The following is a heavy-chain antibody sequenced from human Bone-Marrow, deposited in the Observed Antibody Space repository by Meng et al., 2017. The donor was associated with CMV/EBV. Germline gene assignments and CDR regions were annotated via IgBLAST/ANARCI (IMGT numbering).Heavy chain of an antibody. CDR2: IRSKTYGGTT. Sequence: GESLKISCTASGFTFGDYAMSWVRQAPGQGLEWVGFIRSKTYGGTTEYAASVKGRFTISRDDSKSIAYLQINSQKTEDTAVYYCTRAVRTVTTWGQGTLVTVSS. CDR3: TRAVRTVTT. CDR1: GFTFGDYA. D-gene: IGHD4-11*01. J-gene: IGHJ4*02. V-gene: IGHV3-49*04.